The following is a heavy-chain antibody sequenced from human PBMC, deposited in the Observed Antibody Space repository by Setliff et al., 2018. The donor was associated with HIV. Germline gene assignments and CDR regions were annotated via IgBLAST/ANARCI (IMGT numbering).Heavy chain of an antibody. CDR3: ATLRRDHDSYGEYRDDVFDI. Sequence: SETLSLTCTVSGGSISSYYWNWIRQPAGKGLEWIGRIYTSGSTNYNPSLKSRVTMSVDTSKNQFSLKLSSVTAADTAVYYCATLRRDHDSYGEYRDDVFDIWGQGAMVTVSS. J-gene: IGHJ3*02. CDR1: GGSISSYY. V-gene: IGHV4-4*07. CDR2: IYTSGST. D-gene: IGHD4-17*01.